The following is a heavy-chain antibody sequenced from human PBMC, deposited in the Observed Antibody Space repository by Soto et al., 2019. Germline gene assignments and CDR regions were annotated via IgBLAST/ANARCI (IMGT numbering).Heavy chain of an antibody. V-gene: IGHV1-18*01. D-gene: IGHD2-15*01. CDR2: ISAYNGNT. J-gene: IGHJ4*02. CDR1: GYTLTELS. Sequence: ASVKVSCKGSGYTLTELSMHWVRQAPGQGLEWMGWISAYNGNTNYAQKLQGRVTMTTDTSTSTAYMELRSLRSDDTAVYYCVVAAQPYYFDYWGQGTLVTVSS. CDR3: VVAAQPYYFDY.